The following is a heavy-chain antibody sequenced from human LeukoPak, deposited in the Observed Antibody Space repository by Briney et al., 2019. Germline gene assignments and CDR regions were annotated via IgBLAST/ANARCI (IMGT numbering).Heavy chain of an antibody. Sequence: ASVKVSCKASGYTFTSYDINWVRQATGQGLEWMGWMNPNSGNTGYAQKFQGRVTMSRNTSISTAYMELSSLRSEDTAVYYCARDVMESSGYSPMGYWGQGTLVTVSS. V-gene: IGHV1-8*01. J-gene: IGHJ4*02. CDR1: GYTFTSYD. CDR3: ARDVMESSGYSPMGY. D-gene: IGHD3-22*01. CDR2: MNPNSGNT.